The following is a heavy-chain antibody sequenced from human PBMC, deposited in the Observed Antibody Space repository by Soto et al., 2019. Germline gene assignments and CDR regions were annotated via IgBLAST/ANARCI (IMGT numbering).Heavy chain of an antibody. V-gene: IGHV4-30-4*01. CDR1: GGSISSGGYY. Sequence: SETLSLTCTVSGGSISSGGYYWIWIRQPPGKGLEWIGYIYYSGSTYYNPSLKSRVTISVDTSKNQFSLKLSSVTAADTAVYYCARVQQQLVLFDYWGQGTLVTVSS. CDR2: IYYSGST. J-gene: IGHJ4*02. D-gene: IGHD6-13*01. CDR3: ARVQQQLVLFDY.